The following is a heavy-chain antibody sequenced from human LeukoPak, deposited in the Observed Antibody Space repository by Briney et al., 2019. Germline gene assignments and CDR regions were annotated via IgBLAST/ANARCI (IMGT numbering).Heavy chain of an antibody. Sequence: GGSLRLYCAASGFTFSSYSMNWVRQAPGKGLEWVSCISSTSSYIYYADSVKGRFTISRDNTKNSLYLRMNSLRAEDTAVYYCARDRRGYSYGLDYWGQGTLITVSS. CDR1: GFTFSSYS. CDR2: ISSTSSYI. CDR3: ARDRRGYSYGLDY. D-gene: IGHD5-18*01. J-gene: IGHJ4*02. V-gene: IGHV3-21*01.